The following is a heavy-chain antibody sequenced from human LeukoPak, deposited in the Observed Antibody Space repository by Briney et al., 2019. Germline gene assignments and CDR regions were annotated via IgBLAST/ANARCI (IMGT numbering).Heavy chain of an antibody. CDR2: IWYDGSNK. CDR1: GFTISSYG. V-gene: IGHV3-33*06. Sequence: GGSLRLSCAASGFTISSYGMHWVRQAPGKGLEWVAVIWYDGSNKYYADSVKGRFTISRDNSKNTLYLQMNSLRAEDTAVYYCAKDFGRYSSGLNYWGQGTLVTVSS. J-gene: IGHJ4*02. CDR3: AKDFGRYSSGLNY. D-gene: IGHD6-19*01.